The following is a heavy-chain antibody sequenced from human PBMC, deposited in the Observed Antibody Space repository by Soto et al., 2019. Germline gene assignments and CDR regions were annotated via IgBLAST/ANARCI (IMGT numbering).Heavy chain of an antibody. CDR3: ARDRGRYALDY. J-gene: IGHJ4*02. Sequence: QVQLVQSRAEVKKPGASVKVSCKAFGYTVTGYGISRVRQAPGQGLEWMGWISANNGNTNYAQKLQGRVTMTTDTSTSTAYMELRSLRADDTAVYYCARDRGRYALDYWGQGTRVTVSS. D-gene: IGHD1-26*01. V-gene: IGHV1-18*01. CDR2: ISANNGNT. CDR1: GYTVTGYG.